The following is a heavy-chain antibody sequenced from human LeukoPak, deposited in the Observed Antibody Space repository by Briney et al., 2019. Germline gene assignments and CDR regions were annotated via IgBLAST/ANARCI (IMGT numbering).Heavy chain of an antibody. Sequence: GGSLRLSCTASGFSFGTCSVHWVRQAPGKGLEWISYMSNRGSPRRYADSVKGRFTISRDNGQNSLFLQMDSLRAEDTAVYYCARENASGGFFDYWGQGTLVTVSS. CDR1: GFSFGTCS. J-gene: IGHJ4*02. CDR3: ARENASGGFFDY. CDR2: MSNRGSPR. V-gene: IGHV3-48*01. D-gene: IGHD6-19*01.